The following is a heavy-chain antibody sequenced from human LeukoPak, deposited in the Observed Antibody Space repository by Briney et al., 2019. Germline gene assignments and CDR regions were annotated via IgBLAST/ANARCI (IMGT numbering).Heavy chain of an antibody. D-gene: IGHD3-16*01. J-gene: IGHJ4*02. CDR1: GFTFSSYA. CDR3: VKSRSVDRVWDY. V-gene: IGHV3-23*01. Sequence: GGSLILSCAASGFTFSSYAMSWVRQAPGKGLEWVSAISGSGGSTYYADSVKGRFTISRDNSKNTLYLQMSSLRAEDTAVYYCVKSRSVDRVWDYWGQGTLVTVSS. CDR2: ISGSGGST.